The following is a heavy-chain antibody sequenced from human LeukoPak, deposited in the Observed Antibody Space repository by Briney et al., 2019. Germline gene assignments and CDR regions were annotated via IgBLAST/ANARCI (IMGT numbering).Heavy chain of an antibody. D-gene: IGHD1-14*01. CDR3: ARATNVGYFYYYGMDV. V-gene: IGHV4-59*01. CDR2: IYNSGIT. Sequence: SETLSLTCTVSGGSIRTYYWSWLRQPPVKGLEWLGYIYNSGITNYNPSLESRVTISVDTSKSQFSLNLSSVTAADTAMYYCARATNVGYFYYYGMDVWGQGTTVTVSS. J-gene: IGHJ6*02. CDR1: GGSIRTYY.